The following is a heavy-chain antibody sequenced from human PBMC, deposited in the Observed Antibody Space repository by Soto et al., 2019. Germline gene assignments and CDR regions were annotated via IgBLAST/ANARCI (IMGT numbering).Heavy chain of an antibody. V-gene: IGHV4-59*01. D-gene: IGHD1-26*01. CDR1: GGSISSYY. J-gene: IGHJ4*02. Sequence: SETLSLTCSVSGGSISSYYWSWIRQPPGKGLEWIGYVYYRGSTSYNPSLKSRVTISVDTSKNQFSLKLASVTAADTVVYYCARDLLRSSYYYFDYWGQGALVTVSS. CDR2: VYYRGST. CDR3: ARDLLRSSYYYFDY.